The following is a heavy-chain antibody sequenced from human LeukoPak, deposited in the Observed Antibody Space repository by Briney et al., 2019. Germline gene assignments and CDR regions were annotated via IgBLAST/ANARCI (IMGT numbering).Heavy chain of an antibody. CDR3: ARDTYTTVTAMDV. J-gene: IGHJ6*03. CDR2: ISAYNGNT. D-gene: IGHD4-17*01. CDR1: GYTFTSYG. Sequence: ASVKVSCKASGYTFTSYGFSWVRQAPGQGLEWMGWISAYNGNTDYPQNLQGRVTLTTDTSTSTAYMELRSLRSDDTAVYYCARDTYTTVTAMDVWGKGTTVIVS. V-gene: IGHV1-18*01.